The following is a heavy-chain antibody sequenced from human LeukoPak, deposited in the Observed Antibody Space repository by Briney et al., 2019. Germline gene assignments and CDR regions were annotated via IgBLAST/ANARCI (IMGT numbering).Heavy chain of an antibody. CDR2: INHSGST. CDR3: AKDPLGYCSGGSCNIDY. Sequence: SETLSLTCAVYGGSFSGYYWSWIRQPPGKGLEWIGEINHSGSTNYNPSLKSRVTISVGTSKNQFSLKLSSVTAADTAVYYCAKDPLGYCSGGSCNIDYWGQGTLVTVSS. J-gene: IGHJ4*02. CDR1: GGSFSGYY. V-gene: IGHV4-34*01. D-gene: IGHD2-15*01.